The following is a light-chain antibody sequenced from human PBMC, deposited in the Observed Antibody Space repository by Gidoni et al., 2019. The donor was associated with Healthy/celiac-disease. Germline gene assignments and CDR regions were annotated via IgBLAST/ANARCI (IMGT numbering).Light chain of an antibody. V-gene: IGLV2-23*01. CDR2: EGS. J-gene: IGLJ2*01. CDR1: SSDVGSYNP. Sequence: QSALTQPASVSGSPGQPITISCTGTSSDVGSYNPVSWYPQHPGKAPNLMIYEGSKRPSGVSNRCSGSKSGNTASLTSAGLQAEDEADYYCCSYAGSHVVFGGGTKLTVL. CDR3: CSYAGSHVV.